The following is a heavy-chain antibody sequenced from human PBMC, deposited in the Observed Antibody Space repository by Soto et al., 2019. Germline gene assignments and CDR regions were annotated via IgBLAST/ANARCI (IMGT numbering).Heavy chain of an antibody. V-gene: IGHV4-34*01. J-gene: IGHJ4*02. CDR1: VWSVIGYY. D-gene: IGHD3-16*01. CDR3: SRSPSLYSSTLGD. Sequence: SDAQSLTCAFYVWSVIGYYWSWFRQPPGNWVEWIGEMDHSGSTNYNPSLKGRVTISLDTSKKQFSLKMIWVAAPDTAVYYFSRSPSLYSSTLGDWGQGTLVTV. CDR2: MDHSGST.